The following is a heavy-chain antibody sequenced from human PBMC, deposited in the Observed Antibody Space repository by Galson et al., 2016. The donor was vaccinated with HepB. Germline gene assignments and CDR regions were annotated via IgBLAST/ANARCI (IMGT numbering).Heavy chain of an antibody. J-gene: IGHJ5*02. Sequence: PALVKPTQTLTLTCSFSGFSLSTSGVGVGWIRQPPGKALEWLAVVYWDDVKRYSPSLESRLTITKDASKNQVVLKMTKVDPVDTATYYCAHEGPPSHMITVGEGVWFDPWGQGTLVTVSS. V-gene: IGHV2-5*02. CDR1: GFSLSTSGVG. D-gene: IGHD3-16*01. CDR3: AHEGPPSHMITVGEGVWFDP. CDR2: VYWDDVK.